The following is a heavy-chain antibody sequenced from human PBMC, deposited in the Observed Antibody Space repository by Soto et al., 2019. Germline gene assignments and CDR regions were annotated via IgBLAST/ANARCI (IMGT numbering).Heavy chain of an antibody. CDR3: AKDHQLGGQFDY. J-gene: IGHJ4*02. D-gene: IGHD2-2*01. V-gene: IGHV3-23*01. CDR2: ISGSGGST. Sequence: GGSLRLSCAASGFSFSSYAMSWVRQAPGKGLEWVSAISGSGGSTYYADSVKGRFTISRDNSKNTLYLQMNSLRAEDTAVYYCAKDHQLGGQFDYWGQGTLVTVSS. CDR1: GFSFSSYA.